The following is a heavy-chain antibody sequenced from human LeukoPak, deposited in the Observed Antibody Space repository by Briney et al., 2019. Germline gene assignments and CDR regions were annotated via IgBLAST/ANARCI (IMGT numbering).Heavy chain of an antibody. CDR3: VRGVGVSRFNYFDP. D-gene: IGHD5-24*01. J-gene: IGHJ5*02. Sequence: GGSLRLSCAASGFTFSSFGMHWVRQAPGKGLEWVAVIWYDASDRYYADSVKGRYTISRDNSKNTLFLQMNSLRDDDTAVYYCVRGVGVSRFNYFDPWGQGTLVVVSS. V-gene: IGHV3-33*01. CDR2: IWYDASDR. CDR1: GFTFSSFG.